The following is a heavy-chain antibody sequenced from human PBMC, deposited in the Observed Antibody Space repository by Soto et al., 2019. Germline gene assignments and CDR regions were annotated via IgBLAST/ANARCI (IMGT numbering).Heavy chain of an antibody. D-gene: IGHD2-21*01. V-gene: IGHV3-48*04. Sequence: GGSLRLSCAASGFTFSSYSMNWVRQAPGKGLEWVSYISGNSITIYHADSVKGRFTISRDNAKNSLYLQMNSLRAEDTAVYYCARESLGDKPDYWGQGTLVTVSS. CDR1: GFTFSSYS. CDR2: ISGNSITI. J-gene: IGHJ4*02. CDR3: ARESLGDKPDY.